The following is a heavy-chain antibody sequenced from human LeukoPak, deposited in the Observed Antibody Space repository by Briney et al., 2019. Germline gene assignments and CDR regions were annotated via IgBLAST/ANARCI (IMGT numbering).Heavy chain of an antibody. J-gene: IGHJ3*02. Sequence: ASVTVSCKASGGTFSSYAISWVRQAPGQGLEWMGRIIPILGIANYAQKFQGRVTITADKSTSTAYMELSSLRSEDTAVYYCAREPLTMVRGDPDAFDIWGQGTMVTVSS. CDR3: AREPLTMVRGDPDAFDI. CDR2: IIPILGIA. V-gene: IGHV1-69*04. CDR1: GGTFSSYA. D-gene: IGHD3-10*01.